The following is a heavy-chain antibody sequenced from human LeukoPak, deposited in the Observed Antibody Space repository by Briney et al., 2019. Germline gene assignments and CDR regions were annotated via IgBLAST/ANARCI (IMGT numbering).Heavy chain of an antibody. D-gene: IGHD3-22*01. CDR3: ARSYNSRGYYYCGMDV. CDR1: GGSISSYY. Sequence: PSETLSLTCTVSGGSISSYYGAWIRQPPGKGLEWIGYIYYSGSTGYNPSLKSRVTISVDTSKNQFSRKLTSVTAADTAVYYCARSYNSRGYYYCGMDVWGQGTTVTVSS. J-gene: IGHJ6*02. V-gene: IGHV4-59*01. CDR2: IYYSGST.